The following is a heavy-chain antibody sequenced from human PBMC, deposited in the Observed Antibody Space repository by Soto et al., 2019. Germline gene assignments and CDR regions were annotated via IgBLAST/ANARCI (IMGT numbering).Heavy chain of an antibody. CDR2: IIPIFGTA. V-gene: IGHV1-69*13. CDR1: GGTFSSYA. D-gene: IGHD3-22*01. J-gene: IGHJ4*02. CDR3: ARGDSSGYYVAPLYFDY. Sequence: SVKVSCKASGGTFSSYAISWVRQAPGQGLEWMGGIIPIFGTANYAQKFQGRVTITADESTSTAYMELSSLRSEDTAVYYCARGDSSGYYVAPLYFDYWGQGTLVTVSS.